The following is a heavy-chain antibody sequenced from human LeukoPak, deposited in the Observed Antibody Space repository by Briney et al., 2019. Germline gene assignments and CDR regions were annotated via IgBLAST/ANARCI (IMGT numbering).Heavy chain of an antibody. CDR3: TNRIDGAGSYYLAF. CDR1: GFTFRNYV. V-gene: IGHV3-23*01. Sequence: GGSLRLSCAASGFTFRNYVMNWVRQAPGKGLEWVSAIGGTDGTTFYAAFVKGRFTISRDNSRNTLYLQMNSLRAEDTAVYYCTNRIDGAGSYYLAFWGQGTVVTVSS. CDR2: IGGTDGTT. D-gene: IGHD3-10*01. J-gene: IGHJ4*02.